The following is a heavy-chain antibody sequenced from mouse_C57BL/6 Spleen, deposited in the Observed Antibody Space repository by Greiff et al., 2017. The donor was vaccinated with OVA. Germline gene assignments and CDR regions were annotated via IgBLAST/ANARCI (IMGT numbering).Heavy chain of an antibody. CDR1: GYSITSGYY. CDR3: ARGIYYGYDDYAMDY. Sequence: EVQVVESGPGLVKPSQSLSLTCSVTGYSITSGYYWNWIRQFPGNKLEWMGYISYDGSNNYNPSLKNRISITRDTSKNQFFLKLNSVTTEDTATYYCARGIYYGYDDYAMDYWGQGTSVTVSS. J-gene: IGHJ4*01. D-gene: IGHD2-2*01. CDR2: ISYDGSN. V-gene: IGHV3-6*01.